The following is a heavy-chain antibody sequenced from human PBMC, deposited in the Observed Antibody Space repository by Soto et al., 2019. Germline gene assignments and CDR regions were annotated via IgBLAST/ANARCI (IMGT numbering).Heavy chain of an antibody. CDR1: SVSNAW. J-gene: IGHJ4*02. CDR3: TTGLGHNWNSDVPFDY. CDR2: IKSKTDGGTT. V-gene: IGHV3-15*07. Sequence: SVSNAWMNWVRQAPGKGLEWVGRIKSKTDGGTTDYAAPVKGRFTISRDDSKNTLYLQMNSLKTEDTAVHYCTTGLGHNWNSDVPFDYWGQGTLVTVSS. D-gene: IGHD1-7*01.